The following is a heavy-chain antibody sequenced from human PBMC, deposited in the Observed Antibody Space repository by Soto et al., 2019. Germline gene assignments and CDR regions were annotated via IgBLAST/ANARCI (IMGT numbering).Heavy chain of an antibody. CDR2: IYYSGST. V-gene: IGHV4-30-4*01. J-gene: IGHJ4*02. D-gene: IGHD5-18*01. CDR3: ASNSYGYTFFGY. Sequence: SETLSLTCTVSGGSISSGDYYWSWIRQPPGKGLEWIGYIYYSGSTYYNPSLKSRVTISVDTSKNQFSLKLSSVTAADTAVYYCASNSYGYTFFGYWGQGTLVTFSS. CDR1: GGSISSGDYY.